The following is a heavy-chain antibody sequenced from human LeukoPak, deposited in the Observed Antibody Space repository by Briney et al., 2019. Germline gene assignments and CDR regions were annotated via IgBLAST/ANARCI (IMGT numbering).Heavy chain of an antibody. V-gene: IGHV4-34*01. CDR3: ARHALGLDYCSGGSCYHSGMYYFDY. J-gene: IGHJ4*02. Sequence: SETLSLTCAVYGGSFSGYYWSWIRQPPGKGLEWIGEINHSGSTYYNPSLKSRVTISVDTSKNQFSLKLSSVTAADTAVYYCARHALGLDYCSGGSCYHSGMYYFDYWGQGTLVTVSS. CDR1: GGSFSGYY. CDR2: INHSGST. D-gene: IGHD2-15*01.